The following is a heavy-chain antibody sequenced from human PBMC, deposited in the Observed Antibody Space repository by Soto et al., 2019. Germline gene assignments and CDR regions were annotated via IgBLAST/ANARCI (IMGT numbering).Heavy chain of an antibody. V-gene: IGHV3-30*18. Sequence: GGSLRLSCAVSGFTFSSYGMHWVRQAPGKGLEWVAVISYDGSNKYYADSVKGRFTISRDNSKNTLYLQMNSLRAEDTAVYYCAKDSGAPPKVGQWLPAGMDVWGQGTTVTVSS. CDR2: ISYDGSNK. D-gene: IGHD6-19*01. CDR1: GFTFSSYG. J-gene: IGHJ6*02. CDR3: AKDSGAPPKVGQWLPAGMDV.